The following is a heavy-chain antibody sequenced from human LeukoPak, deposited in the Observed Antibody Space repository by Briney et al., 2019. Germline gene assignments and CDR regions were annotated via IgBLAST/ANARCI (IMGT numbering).Heavy chain of an antibody. CDR3: AKTRGLWDHDCVDY. V-gene: IGHV4-59*01. CDR1: GGSISSYY. Sequence: SETLSLTCTVSGGSISSYYWSWIRQPPGKGLEWIGYIYYSGSTNYNPSLKSRVTISVDTSKNQFSLKLSSVTAADTAVYYCAKTRGLWDHDCVDYWGQGTLVTVSS. CDR2: IYYSGST. J-gene: IGHJ4*02. D-gene: IGHD2-21*02.